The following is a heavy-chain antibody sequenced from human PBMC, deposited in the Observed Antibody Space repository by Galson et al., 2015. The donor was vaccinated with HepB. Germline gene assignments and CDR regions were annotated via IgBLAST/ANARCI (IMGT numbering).Heavy chain of an antibody. CDR1: GYIFTNFG. V-gene: IGHV1-18*01. CDR2: ISTYNGDS. D-gene: IGHD2-15*01. Sequence: SVKVSCKASGYIFTNFGINWVRQAPGQGLEWVGRISTYNGDSDYGQKFQDRVTITADTTTNTVYFELRSLDSDDTALYFCARDYLRFCSSGSCYSRGAFDLGGQGTLVTVSS. J-gene: IGHJ3*01. CDR3: ARDYLRFCSSGSCYSRGAFDL.